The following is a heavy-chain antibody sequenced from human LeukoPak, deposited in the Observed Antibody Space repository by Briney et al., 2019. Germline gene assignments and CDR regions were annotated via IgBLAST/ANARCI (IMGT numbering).Heavy chain of an antibody. CDR2: ISASGTIT. J-gene: IGHJ4*02. D-gene: IGHD3-10*01. CDR1: GFTFGSFA. CDR3: ARDFLGEVPDQFDF. Sequence: GGSLRLSCSPSGFTFGSFAMSWVRQAPGKGLEWVSGISASGTITSYADSVKGRFTISKDHSKNTLYLQMNSLRAEDTAIYYCARDFLGEVPDQFDFWGQGTLVTVSS. V-gene: IGHV3-23*01.